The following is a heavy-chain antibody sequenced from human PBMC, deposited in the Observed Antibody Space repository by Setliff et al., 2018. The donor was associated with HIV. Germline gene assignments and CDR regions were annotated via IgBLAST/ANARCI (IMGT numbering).Heavy chain of an antibody. Sequence: LSLTCTVSGGSIRGGSYYWSWIRQPAGKGLEWIGYIYYSGSTNYNPSLKSRVTISVDTSKNQFSLKLSSVTAADTAVYYCARDGPLEGSYRYYYYYMDVWGKGTTVTVSS. CDR3: ARDGPLEGSYRYYYYYMDV. D-gene: IGHD3-10*01. V-gene: IGHV4-61*10. CDR1: GGSIRGGSYY. J-gene: IGHJ6*03. CDR2: IYYSGST.